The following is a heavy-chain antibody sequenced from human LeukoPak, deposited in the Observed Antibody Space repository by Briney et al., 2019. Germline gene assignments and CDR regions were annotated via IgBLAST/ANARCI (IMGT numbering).Heavy chain of an antibody. Sequence: ASVKVSCKASGYTFTSYAMNWVRQAPGQGLEWMGWINTNTGNPTYAQGFTGRFVFSLDTSVSTAYLQISSLKAEDTAVYYCAREVTMVRGVSRGAFFDYWGQGTLVTVSS. V-gene: IGHV7-4-1*02. D-gene: IGHD3-10*01. CDR1: GYTFTSYA. J-gene: IGHJ4*02. CDR2: INTNTGNP. CDR3: AREVTMVRGVSRGAFFDY.